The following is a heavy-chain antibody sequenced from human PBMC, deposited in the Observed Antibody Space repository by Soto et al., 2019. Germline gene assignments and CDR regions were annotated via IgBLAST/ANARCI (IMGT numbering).Heavy chain of an antibody. CDR1: GFSLNTDGEG. D-gene: IGHD3-10*01. J-gene: IGHJ4*02. CDR2: IYWDDDE. V-gene: IGHV2-5*02. CDR3: AHSRNLITEDAQVGDFDY. Sequence: QITLKESGPTQVKPTQTLTLTCSFSGFSLNTDGEGVGWVRQPPGAALEGLALIYWDDDERYRPSLKTRLTITQDPSKNQVVLIMTNMDPVDTATYYCAHSRNLITEDAQVGDFDYWGQGTLVTVSS.